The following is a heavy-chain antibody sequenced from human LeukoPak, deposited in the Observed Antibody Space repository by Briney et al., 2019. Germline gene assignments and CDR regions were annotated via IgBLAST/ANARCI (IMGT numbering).Heavy chain of an antibody. Sequence: GSSVKVSCKASGGTFSSYAISWVRQAPGQGLEWMGGIIPIFGTANYAQKFQGRVTITTDESTSTAYMELSSLRSEDTAVYYCARDRTRGSGSYYNVPPLYYYYMDVWGKGTTVTVSS. CDR1: GGTFSSYA. CDR2: IIPIFGTA. CDR3: ARDRTRGSGSYYNVPPLYYYYMDV. V-gene: IGHV1-69*05. J-gene: IGHJ6*03. D-gene: IGHD3-10*01.